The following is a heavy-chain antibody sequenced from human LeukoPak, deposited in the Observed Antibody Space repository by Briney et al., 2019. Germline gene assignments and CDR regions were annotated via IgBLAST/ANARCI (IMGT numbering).Heavy chain of an antibody. J-gene: IGHJ4*02. CDR3: ARDFIPAAIAAAFDY. V-gene: IGHV3-33*01. Sequence: GGSLRLSCAASGFTFSSYGMHWVRQAPGKGLEWVAVIWYDGSNKYYADSVKGRFTISRDNSKNTLYLQMNSLRAEDTAVYYRARDFIPAAIAAAFDYWGQGTLVTVSS. CDR1: GFTFSSYG. D-gene: IGHD2-2*02. CDR2: IWYDGSNK.